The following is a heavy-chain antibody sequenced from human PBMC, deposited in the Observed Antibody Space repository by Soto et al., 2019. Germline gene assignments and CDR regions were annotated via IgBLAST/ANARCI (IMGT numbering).Heavy chain of an antibody. CDR2: ISYDGSNK. CDR3: ARTKWEPKYYYYYGMDV. D-gene: IGHD1-26*01. V-gene: IGHV3-30-3*01. CDR1: GLTFSSYA. Sequence: GGSLRLSCAASGLTFSSYAMHWVRRAPGKGLEWVAVISYDGSNKYDGDSVKGRFTISRDNSKNKLYLQMNSLRAEDTAVYYCARTKWEPKYYYYYGMDVWGQGTTVTVSS. J-gene: IGHJ6*02.